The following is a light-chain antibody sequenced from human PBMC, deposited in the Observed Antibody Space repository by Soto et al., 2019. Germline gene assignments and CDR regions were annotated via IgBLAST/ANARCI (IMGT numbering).Light chain of an antibody. CDR1: QTISSW. CDR2: KAS. J-gene: IGKJ1*01. CDR3: QPYNSYSEA. Sequence: DIQMTQSPSTLSGSVGDRVTITGRASQTISSWLAWYQQKPGKAPKLLIYKASTLKSGVPSRFSGSGSRTEFTLTIRSLQPDDFATYYCQPYNSYSEAFGQGTKVDIK. V-gene: IGKV1-5*03.